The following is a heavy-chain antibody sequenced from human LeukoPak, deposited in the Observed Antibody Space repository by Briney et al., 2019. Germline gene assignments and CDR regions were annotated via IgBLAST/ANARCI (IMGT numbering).Heavy chain of an antibody. D-gene: IGHD2-2*01. CDR1: GYTFTNYA. CDR3: ARDEYQLPLLDY. CDR2: ISAYNGNT. J-gene: IGHJ4*02. V-gene: IGHV1-18*01. Sequence: ASVKVSCKTSGYTFTNYAVNWVRQAPGQGLEWMGWISAYNGNTNYAQKLQGRVTMTTDTSTSTAYMELRSLRSDDTAVYYCARDEYQLPLLDYWGQGTLVTVSS.